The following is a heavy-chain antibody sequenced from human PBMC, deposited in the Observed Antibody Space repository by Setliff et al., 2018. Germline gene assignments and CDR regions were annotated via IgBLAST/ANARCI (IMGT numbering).Heavy chain of an antibody. CDR2: INPNSGGT. V-gene: IGHV1-2*02. CDR3: VLYGPVLGIE. CDR1: GDTFSTYT. J-gene: IGHJ4*02. Sequence: ASVKVSCKASGDTFSTYTLSWVRQAPGQGLEWMGWINPNSGGTNYAPEFQGRVTMTRXXXITTAYMELRSLRFDDTSLYYCVLYGPVLGIEWGQGTLVTVSS. D-gene: IGHD2-21*01.